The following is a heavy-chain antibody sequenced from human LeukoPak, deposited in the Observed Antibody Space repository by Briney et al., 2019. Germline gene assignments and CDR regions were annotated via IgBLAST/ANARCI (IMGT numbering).Heavy chain of an antibody. CDR1: GGSVSSGSYY. D-gene: IGHD1-26*01. V-gene: IGHV4-61*01. CDR2: IYYSGST. Sequence: SETLSLTCTVSGGSVSSGSYYWSWIRQPPGKGPEWIGYIYYSGSTNYNPSLKSRVTISVDTSKNQFSLKLSSVTAADTAVYYCARSLVGATYLGDYWGQGTLVTVSS. J-gene: IGHJ4*02. CDR3: ARSLVGATYLGDY.